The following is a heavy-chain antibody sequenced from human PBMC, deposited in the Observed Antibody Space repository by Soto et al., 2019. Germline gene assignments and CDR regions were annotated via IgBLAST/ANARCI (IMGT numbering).Heavy chain of an antibody. CDR3: ARGPPRQQLVRNQPPITRYYYYYMDV. CDR1: GYTFTSYC. CDR2: ISAYNGNT. Sequence: GASVKVSCKASGYTFTSYCISWVRQAPGQGLEWMGWISAYNGNTNYAQKLQGRVTMTTDTSTSTAYMELRSLRSDDTAVYYCARGPPRQQLVRNQPPITRYYYYYMDVWGKGTTVTVSS. D-gene: IGHD6-13*01. V-gene: IGHV1-18*01. J-gene: IGHJ6*03.